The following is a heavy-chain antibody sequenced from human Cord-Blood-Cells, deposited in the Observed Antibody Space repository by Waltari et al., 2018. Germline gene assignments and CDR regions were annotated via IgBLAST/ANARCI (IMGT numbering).Heavy chain of an antibody. D-gene: IGHD6-19*01. CDR2: IKQDGSEK. CDR1: GFTFSSYW. V-gene: IGHV3-7*01. J-gene: IGHJ4*02. CDR3: ARVTSSGWYYFDY. Sequence: EVQLVESGGGLVQPGGSLRLSCAASGFTFSSYWMSWVRQAPGKGLEWVANIKQDGSEKDYVDSVKGRVTISRDNAKNSLYLQMNSLRAEDTAVYYCARVTSSGWYYFDYWGQGTLVTVSS.